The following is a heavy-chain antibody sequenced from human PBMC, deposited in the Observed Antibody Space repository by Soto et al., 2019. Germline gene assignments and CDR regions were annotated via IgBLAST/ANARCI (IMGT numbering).Heavy chain of an antibody. V-gene: IGHV4-39*01. Sequence: QLQLQESGPGLGKPSETLSLTCTVSGGPISSSSYYWGWIRQPPGKGLGWIGSIYYSGSTYYNPSLTSRVTISVDTSKNQFSLKLSSVTAADTAVYYCVSSSKVYYYGMDVWGQGTTVTVSS. CDR2: IYYSGST. CDR3: VSSSKVYYYGMDV. J-gene: IGHJ6*02. CDR1: GGPISSSSYY. D-gene: IGHD6-13*01.